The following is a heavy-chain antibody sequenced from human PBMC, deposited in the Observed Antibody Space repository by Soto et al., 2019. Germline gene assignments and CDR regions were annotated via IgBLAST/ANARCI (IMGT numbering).Heavy chain of an antibody. J-gene: IGHJ6*02. CDR3: ARLAAAGTGHYGMDV. Sequence: PGESLKISCKGSGYSFTSYWIGWVRQMPGKGLEWMGIIYPGDSDTRYSPSFQGQVTISADKSISTAYLQWSSLKASDTAMYYCARLAAAGTGHYGMDVWGQGTTVTVAS. CDR1: GYSFTSYW. D-gene: IGHD6-13*01. CDR2: IYPGDSDT. V-gene: IGHV5-51*01.